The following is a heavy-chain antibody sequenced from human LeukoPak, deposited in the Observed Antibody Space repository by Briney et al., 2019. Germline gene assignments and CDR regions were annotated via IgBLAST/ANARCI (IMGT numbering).Heavy chain of an antibody. Sequence: SETLSLTCTVSGGSISSGGYYWSWIRQHPGKGLEWIGYIFYSGNTYYNPSLKSRVTISVDTSQNQFPLKVSSVTAADTAVYYCARVYSSSPDWFDPWGQGTLVTVSA. D-gene: IGHD6-6*01. CDR2: IFYSGNT. CDR3: ARVYSSSPDWFDP. CDR1: GGSISSGGYY. V-gene: IGHV4-31*03. J-gene: IGHJ5*02.